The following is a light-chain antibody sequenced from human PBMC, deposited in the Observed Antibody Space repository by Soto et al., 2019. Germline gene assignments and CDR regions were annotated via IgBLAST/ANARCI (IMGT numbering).Light chain of an antibody. J-gene: IGKJ4*01. CDR1: QSISSN. CDR3: XXXNNWPLA. CDR2: GAS. V-gene: IGKV3-15*01. Sequence: EIVMTQSPATLSVSPGERATLSCRASQSISSNLAWYQQRPGQAPRLLIYGASTRAIGIPGRVSGSGSGTEFTLTISSLQSEXFATXXXXXXNNWPLAFGGGTKVEIK.